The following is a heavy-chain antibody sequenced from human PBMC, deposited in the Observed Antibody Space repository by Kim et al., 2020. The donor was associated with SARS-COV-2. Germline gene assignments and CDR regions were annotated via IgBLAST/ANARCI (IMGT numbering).Heavy chain of an antibody. J-gene: IGHJ6*02. D-gene: IGHD3-22*01. Sequence: SETLSLTCAVYGGSFSGYYWSWIRQPPGKGLEWIGEINHSGSTNYNPSLKSRVTISVDTSKNQFSLKLSSVTAADTAVYYCARGRYLHSSGYYPYYYYGMDVWGQGTTVTVSS. V-gene: IGHV4-34*01. CDR3: ARGRYLHSSGYYPYYYYGMDV. CDR2: INHSGST. CDR1: GGSFSGYY.